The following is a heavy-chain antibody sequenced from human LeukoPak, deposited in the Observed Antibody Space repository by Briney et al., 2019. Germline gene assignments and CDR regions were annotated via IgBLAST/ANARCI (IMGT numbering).Heavy chain of an antibody. CDR2: MNPNSGNT. V-gene: IGHV1-8*03. D-gene: IGHD3-10*01. CDR1: GYTFTSYD. CDR3: ARVTLWFGPFYYYYMDV. Sequence: GASVKVSCKASGYTFTSYDINWVRQATGQGLEWMGWMNPNSGNTGCAQKFQGRVTITRNTSISTAYMELSSLRSEDTAVYYCARVTLWFGPFYYYYMDVWGKGTTVTVSS. J-gene: IGHJ6*03.